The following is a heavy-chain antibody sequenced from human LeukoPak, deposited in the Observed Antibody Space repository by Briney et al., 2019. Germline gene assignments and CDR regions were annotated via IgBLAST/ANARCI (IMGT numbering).Heavy chain of an antibody. V-gene: IGHV3-30*04. Sequence: PGGSLRLSCAASGFTFSSYAMHWVRQAPGKGLERVAVISYDGSNKYYADSVKGRFTISRDNSKNTLYLQMNSLRAEDTAVYYCARSYYEYYYDSSGYYRPYFDYWGQGTLVTVSS. D-gene: IGHD3-22*01. CDR1: GFTFSSYA. CDR3: ARSYYEYYYDSSGYYRPYFDY. J-gene: IGHJ4*02. CDR2: ISYDGSNK.